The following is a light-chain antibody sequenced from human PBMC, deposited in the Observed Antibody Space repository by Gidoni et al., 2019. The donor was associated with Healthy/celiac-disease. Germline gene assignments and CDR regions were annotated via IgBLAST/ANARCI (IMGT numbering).Light chain of an antibody. J-gene: IGKJ1*01. Sequence: DIVMTQSPLSLPVTPGEPASISCRSSQSLLHSNGYNYLDWYLQKPGQSPQLLIYWGSNRASGVPDRFSGRGPGKDFTRKISRGEAKEVGVNNGRKAQKTRATFGQGTKVKSN. CDR3: RKAQKTRAT. CDR2: WGS. V-gene: IGKV2-28*01. CDR1: QSLLHSNGYNY.